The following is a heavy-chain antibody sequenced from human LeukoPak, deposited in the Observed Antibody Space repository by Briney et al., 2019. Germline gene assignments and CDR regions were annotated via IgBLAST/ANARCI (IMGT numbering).Heavy chain of an antibody. Sequence: GVSLRLSCAASRLTFSILWMNWLGQAPGKGLECVANINQDGSDKYYVVSVKGRSTISRDNTKNSLYLHMNSLRAEDTALYYCASGGIYYGAVFDFWGQGSLVTVSA. D-gene: IGHD1-26*01. CDR3: ASGGIYYGAVFDF. CDR2: INQDGSDK. CDR1: RLTFSILW. J-gene: IGHJ4*02. V-gene: IGHV3-7*03.